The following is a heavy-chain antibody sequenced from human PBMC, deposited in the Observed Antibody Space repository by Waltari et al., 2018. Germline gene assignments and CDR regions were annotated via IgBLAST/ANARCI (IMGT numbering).Heavy chain of an antibody. D-gene: IGHD2-2*01. CDR3: ARDRGAGMLFDY. CDR1: GFTFSSST. Sequence: EVQLVESRGGLGQPGGSLRLSCAASGFTFSSSTMNWVRQAPGKGLEWISYISSTGGTIYYADSVKGRFTISRDNAKNSLYLQMNSLRDEDTAVYYCARDRGAGMLFDYWGQGTLVTVSS. V-gene: IGHV3-48*02. CDR2: ISSTGGTI. J-gene: IGHJ4*02.